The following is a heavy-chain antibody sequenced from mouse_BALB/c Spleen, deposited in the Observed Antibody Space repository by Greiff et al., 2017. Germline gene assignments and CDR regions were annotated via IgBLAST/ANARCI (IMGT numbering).Heavy chain of an antibody. D-gene: IGHD1-1*01. V-gene: IGHV1-67*01. CDR1: GYTFTDYA. J-gene: IGHJ4*01. Sequence: VQLQQSGPELVRPGVSVKISCKGSGYTFTDYAMHWVKQSHAKSLEWIGVISTYYGNTNYNQKFKGKATMTVDKSSSTAYMELARLTSEDSAIYYCARYGSSNYYAMDYWGQGTSVTVSS. CDR2: ISTYYGNT. CDR3: ARYGSSNYYAMDY.